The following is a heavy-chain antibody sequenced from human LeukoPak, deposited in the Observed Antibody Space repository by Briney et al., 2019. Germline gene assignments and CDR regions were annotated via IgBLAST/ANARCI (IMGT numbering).Heavy chain of an antibody. Sequence: PSETLSLTCTVSGGSISSYYRSWIRQPPGKGLEWIGYIYYSGSTNYNPSLKSRVTISVDTSKNQFSLKLSSVTAADTAVYYCARGGARAYYYGMDVWGQGTTVTVSS. J-gene: IGHJ6*02. CDR2: IYYSGST. CDR3: ARGGARAYYYGMDV. V-gene: IGHV4-59*01. D-gene: IGHD6-25*01. CDR1: GGSISSYY.